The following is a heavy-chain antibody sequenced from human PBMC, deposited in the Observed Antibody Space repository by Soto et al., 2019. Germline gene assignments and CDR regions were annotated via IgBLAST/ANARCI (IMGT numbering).Heavy chain of an antibody. CDR2: IYYSGST. CDR3: VGITIFGVAPFDP. Sequence: ASETLSLTXTVSGGSISSSSYYWGWIRQPPGKGLEWIGSIYYSGSTYYNPSLKSRVTISVDTSKNQFSLKLSSVTAADTAVYYCVGITIFGVAPFDPWGQGTLVTVSS. D-gene: IGHD3-3*01. V-gene: IGHV4-39*01. J-gene: IGHJ5*02. CDR1: GGSISSSSYY.